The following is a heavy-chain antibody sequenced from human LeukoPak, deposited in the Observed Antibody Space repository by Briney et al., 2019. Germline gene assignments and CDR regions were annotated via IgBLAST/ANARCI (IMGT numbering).Heavy chain of an antibody. Sequence: GGSLRLSCAAYGFTVSSNYMSWVRQAPGKGLEWVSVIYSGGSTYYADSVKGRFTISRDNSKNTLYLQMNSLRAEDTAVYYCARAGPETTVTTLYFDYWGQGTLVTVSS. J-gene: IGHJ4*02. CDR3: ARAGPETTVTTLYFDY. V-gene: IGHV3-53*01. D-gene: IGHD4-17*01. CDR2: IYSGGST. CDR1: GFTVSSNY.